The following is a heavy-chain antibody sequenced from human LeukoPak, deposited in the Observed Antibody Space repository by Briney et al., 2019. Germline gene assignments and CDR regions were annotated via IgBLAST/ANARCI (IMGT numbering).Heavy chain of an antibody. CDR3: AKDRQQLGYFDY. D-gene: IGHD6-13*01. Sequence: GGSLRLSCAASGFTFRSYAMSWVRQAPGKGLEWVSAISGSGGSTYYADSVKGRFTISRDNSKNTLYLQMNSLRAEDTAVYYCAKDRQQLGYFDYWGQGTLVTVSS. V-gene: IGHV3-23*01. CDR1: GFTFRSYA. J-gene: IGHJ4*02. CDR2: ISGSGGST.